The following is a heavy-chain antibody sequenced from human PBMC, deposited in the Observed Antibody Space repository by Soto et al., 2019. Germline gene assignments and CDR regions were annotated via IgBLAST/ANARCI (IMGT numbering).Heavy chain of an antibody. V-gene: IGHV1-69*06. J-gene: IGHJ4*02. CDR3: ARRDSGGSYRFFHS. D-gene: IGHD2-15*01. CDR2: TGSGTGPG. Sequence: ASVKVSCKASGCSLSTNPISWVRQAPGQGREWMGGTGSGTGPGNHAQKFQGRLTVTADKSTSTVYMELTNLSSEDTAVYYCARRDSGGSYRFFHSWGQGPLVNVS. CDR1: GCSLSTNP.